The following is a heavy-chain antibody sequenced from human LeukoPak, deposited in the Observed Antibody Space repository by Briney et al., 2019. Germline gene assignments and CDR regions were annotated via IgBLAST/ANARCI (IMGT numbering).Heavy chain of an antibody. J-gene: IGHJ4*02. V-gene: IGHV4-4*09. CDR2: IYTSGST. CDR3: ARQEWELLLFDY. Sequence: SETLSLTCTVSGGSISSYYWSWIRQPPGKGLEWIGYIYTSGSTNYNPSLKSRVTISVDTSKNQFSLKLSSVTAADTAVYYCARQEWELLLFDYWGQGTLVTVSS. D-gene: IGHD1-26*01. CDR1: GGSISSYY.